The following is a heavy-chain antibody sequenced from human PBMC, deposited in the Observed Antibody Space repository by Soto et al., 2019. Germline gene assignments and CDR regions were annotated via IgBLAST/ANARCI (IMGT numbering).Heavy chain of an antibody. CDR3: AHRQRTVYFDY. V-gene: IGHV2-5*02. J-gene: IGHJ4*02. CDR1: GFSLSTSGVG. Sequence: QITLKESGHTLVKPTQTLTLTCTFSGFSLSTSGVGVGWIRQPPGKALEWLALTYWDDDKRYSPSLKSRLTITKDTSKNQVVLTMTNMDPVDTATYYCAHRQRTVYFDYWGQGTLVTVSS. D-gene: IGHD4-17*01. CDR2: TYWDDDK.